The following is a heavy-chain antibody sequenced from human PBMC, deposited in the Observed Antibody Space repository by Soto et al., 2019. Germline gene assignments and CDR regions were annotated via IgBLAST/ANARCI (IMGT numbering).Heavy chain of an antibody. D-gene: IGHD2-15*01. J-gene: IGHJ5*02. Sequence: QLQLQESGPGLVKPSETLSLTCTVSGGSISSSSYYWGWIRQPPGKGLEWIGSIYYSGSTYYNPSLMSRVTISVDTSKNQFSLKLSSVTAADTAVYYCARHDGICSGGSCYSEWFDPWGQGTLVTVSS. CDR1: GGSISSSSYY. CDR3: ARHDGICSGGSCYSEWFDP. V-gene: IGHV4-39*01. CDR2: IYYSGST.